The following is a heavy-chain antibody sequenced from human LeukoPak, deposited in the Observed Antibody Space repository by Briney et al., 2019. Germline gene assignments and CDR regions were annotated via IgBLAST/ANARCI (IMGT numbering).Heavy chain of an antibody. CDR1: GGSFSGYY. CDR3: AITHRGMVRGVIYY. D-gene: IGHD3-10*01. CDR2: INHSGST. J-gene: IGHJ4*02. V-gene: IGHV4-34*01. Sequence: SETLSLTCAVYGGSFSGYYWSWIRQPPGKGLEWIGEINHSGSTNYNPSLKSRVTISVDTSKNQFSLKLSSETAADTAVYYCAITHRGMVRGVIYYWGQGTLVTVSS.